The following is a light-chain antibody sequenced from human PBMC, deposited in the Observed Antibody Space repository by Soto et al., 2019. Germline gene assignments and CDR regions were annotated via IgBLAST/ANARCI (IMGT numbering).Light chain of an antibody. CDR1: QSVSGY. J-gene: IGKJ3*01. CDR2: DVS. Sequence: EIVLTQSPATLSLSPGDRATLSCRASQSVSGYLAWYQQKPGQAPRLLIYDVSSRATDIPARFSGSGSGTDFTHTISSLEPEDFAVYYCQQRSNWLFTFGPGTKVDIK. CDR3: QQRSNWLFT. V-gene: IGKV3-11*01.